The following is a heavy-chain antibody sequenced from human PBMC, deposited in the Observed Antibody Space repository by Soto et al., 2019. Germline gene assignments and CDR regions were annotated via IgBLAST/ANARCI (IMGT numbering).Heavy chain of an antibody. Sequence: PVGSLRLSCAVSGFTFSSYSMNWVRQAPGKGLEWVSYISSSSSTIYYADSVKGRFTISRDNAKNSLYLQMNSLRDEDTAVYYCARGVTHEVVITIDAFDIWGQGTMVTVSS. CDR2: ISSSSSTI. J-gene: IGHJ3*02. V-gene: IGHV3-48*02. CDR1: GFTFSSYS. CDR3: ARGVTHEVVITIDAFDI. D-gene: IGHD3-22*01.